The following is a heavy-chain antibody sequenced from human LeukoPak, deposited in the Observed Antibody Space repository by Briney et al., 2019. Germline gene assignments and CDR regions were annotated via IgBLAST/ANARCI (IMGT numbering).Heavy chain of an antibody. CDR3: ASAACSSTSCGHSYYYYYGMDV. V-gene: IGHV1-2*02. CDR2: INTNSCGT. J-gene: IGHJ6*02. CDR1: GYTFTGYY. D-gene: IGHD2-2*01. Sequence: SVKVSCKASGYTFTGYYMHWVRQAPSQGLEWMGWINTNSCGTNYAQKFQDGVTITRDTSISTGYMELSRLRSDDTAVYYCASAACSSTSCGHSYYYYYGMDVWGHGATVTV.